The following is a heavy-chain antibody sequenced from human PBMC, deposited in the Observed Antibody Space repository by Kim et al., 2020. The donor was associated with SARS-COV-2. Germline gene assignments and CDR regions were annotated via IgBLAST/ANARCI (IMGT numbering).Heavy chain of an antibody. Sequence: GGSLRLSCAASGFTLGTYVIHWVRQAPGKGLEWLAVIGYDGNNKFYADSVKGRFTISGDSSRTTLYLQMNSLGPEDTAVYYCAREGPQAMLGATFDYWGQGALFTVSS. CDR2: IGYDGNNK. CDR1: GFTLGTYV. J-gene: IGHJ4*02. V-gene: IGHV3-30-3*01. D-gene: IGHD1-26*01. CDR3: AREGPQAMLGATFDY.